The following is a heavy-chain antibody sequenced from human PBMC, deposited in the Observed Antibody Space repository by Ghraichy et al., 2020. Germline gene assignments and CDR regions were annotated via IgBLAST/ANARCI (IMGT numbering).Heavy chain of an antibody. CDR1: GDSVSSNSAA. CDR2: TYYRSEWYN. CDR3: ARDLAGYSGYEDYYYYYYGMDV. V-gene: IGHV6-1*01. D-gene: IGHD5-12*01. Sequence: SQTLSLTCAISGDSVSSNSAAWNWIRQSPSRGLEWLGRTYYRSEWYNDYAVSVKSRITINPDTSKNQFPLQLNSVTPEDTAVYYCARDLAGYSGYEDYYYYYYGMDVCGQGTTVTVSS. J-gene: IGHJ6*02.